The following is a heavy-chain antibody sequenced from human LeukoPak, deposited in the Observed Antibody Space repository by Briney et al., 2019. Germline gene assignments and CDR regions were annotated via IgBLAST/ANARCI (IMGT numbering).Heavy chain of an antibody. J-gene: IGHJ5*02. Sequence: SETLSLTCAVYGGSFSGYYWSWIRQPPGKGLEWIGEINHSGSTNYNPSLKSRVTISVDTSKNQFSLKLSSVTAADTAVYYCARLIVVVAATTGWFDPWGQGTLVTVSS. CDR3: ARLIVVVAATTGWFDP. V-gene: IGHV4-34*01. D-gene: IGHD2-15*01. CDR2: INHSGST. CDR1: GGSFSGYY.